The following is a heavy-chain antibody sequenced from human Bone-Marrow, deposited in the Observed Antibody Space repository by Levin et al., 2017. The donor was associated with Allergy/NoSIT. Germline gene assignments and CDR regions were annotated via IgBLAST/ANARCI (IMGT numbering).Heavy chain of an antibody. CDR3: AGQVNYDSSGHEMPMPPSIDY. V-gene: IGHV3-21*01. CDR2: ISSSSSYI. D-gene: IGHD3-22*01. J-gene: IGHJ4*02. CDR1: GFTFSSYS. Sequence: GGSLRLSCAASGFTFSSYSMNWVRQAPGKGLEWVSSISSSSSYIYYADSVKGRFTISRDNAKNSLYLQMNSLRAEDTAVYYCAGQVNYDSSGHEMPMPPSIDYWGQGTLVTVSS.